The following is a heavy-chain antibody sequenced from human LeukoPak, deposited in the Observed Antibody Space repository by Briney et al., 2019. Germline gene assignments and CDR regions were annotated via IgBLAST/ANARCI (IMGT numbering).Heavy chain of an antibody. Sequence: GGSLRLSCAASGFTFSSYSMNWVRQAPGKGLEWVSSISSSSSYIYYADSVKGRFTISRDNAKNSLYLQMNSLRAEDTAVYYCARDGSNSNWFDPWGQGTLVTISS. CDR1: GFTFSSYS. V-gene: IGHV3-21*01. D-gene: IGHD4-11*01. CDR3: ARDGSNSNWFDP. J-gene: IGHJ5*02. CDR2: ISSSSSYI.